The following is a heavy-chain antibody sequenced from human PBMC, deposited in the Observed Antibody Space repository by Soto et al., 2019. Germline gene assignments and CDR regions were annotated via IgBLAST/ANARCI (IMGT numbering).Heavy chain of an antibody. CDR2: ISANGQGI. D-gene: IGHD1-7*01. V-gene: IGHV3-23*01. CDR1: GFTFSTYA. Sequence: PGGSLRLSCAASGFTFSTYALSWVRQAPGKGLEWVSAISANGQGIYYADSVRGRFTISRDNSKNTIFLHMDSLRAEDTAVYYCAKDRNYPRDQFHYWGQGTLVTVS. CDR3: AKDRNYPRDQFHY. J-gene: IGHJ4*02.